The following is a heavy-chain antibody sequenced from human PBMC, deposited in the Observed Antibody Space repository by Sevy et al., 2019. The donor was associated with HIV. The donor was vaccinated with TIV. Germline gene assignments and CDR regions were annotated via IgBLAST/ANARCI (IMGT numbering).Heavy chain of an antibody. J-gene: IGHJ6*02. CDR3: ASSDATSRFGYYYFAMDF. D-gene: IGHD3-22*01. CDR1: GFTFNTYN. CDR2: ISYTSTTI. V-gene: IGHV3-48*02. Sequence: GGSLRLSCAVSGFTFNTYNMNWGRQAPGKGLEWVSYISYTSTTIYYAHSVRGRFTISRDNAKNTLYLQMNSLRDEDTAVYYCASSDATSRFGYYYFAMDFWGQGTSVTVSS.